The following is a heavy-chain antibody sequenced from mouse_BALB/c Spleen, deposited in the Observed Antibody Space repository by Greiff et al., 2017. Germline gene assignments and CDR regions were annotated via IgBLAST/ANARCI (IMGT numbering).Heavy chain of an antibody. CDR3: ASLTTAWYFDV. Sequence: EVKLMESGPGLVKPSQSLSLTCSVTGYSITSGYYWNWIRQFPGNKLEWMGYISYDGSNNYNPSLKNRISITRDTSKNQFFLKLNSVTTEDTATYYCASLTTAWYFDVWGAGTTVTVSS. CDR1: GYSITSGYY. CDR2: ISYDGSN. J-gene: IGHJ1*01. V-gene: IGHV3-6*02. D-gene: IGHD1-2*01.